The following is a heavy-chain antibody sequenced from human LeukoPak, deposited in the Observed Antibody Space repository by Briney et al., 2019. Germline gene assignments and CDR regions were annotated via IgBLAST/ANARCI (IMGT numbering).Heavy chain of an antibody. D-gene: IGHD6-19*01. Sequence: GGSLRLSCAASGFTFSKYWMLWVRQAPGKGLESVSRINTDGTVTNYADSVKGRFTVSRDNADNTMFLQMNSVRDEDTAVYYCATKQWLAPPPDSWGQGTPVTVSS. CDR2: INTDGTVT. J-gene: IGHJ4*02. CDR1: GFTFSKYW. CDR3: ATKQWLAPPPDS. V-gene: IGHV3-74*01.